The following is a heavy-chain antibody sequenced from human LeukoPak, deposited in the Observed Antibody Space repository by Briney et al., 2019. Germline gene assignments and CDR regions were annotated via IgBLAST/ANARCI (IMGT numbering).Heavy chain of an antibody. CDR2: IYHSGNT. J-gene: IGHJ5*02. D-gene: IGHD4-17*01. CDR1: GGSISSGDYY. V-gene: IGHV4-30-4*01. Sequence: PSQTLSLTCIVSGGSISSGDYYWTWIRQPPGKGLESIGYIYHSGNTYYNQSLKSRVTISVDTSKNQFSLKLSSVTAADTAVYYCARGRGDYGKKFDPWGQGTLVTVSS. CDR3: ARGRGDYGKKFDP.